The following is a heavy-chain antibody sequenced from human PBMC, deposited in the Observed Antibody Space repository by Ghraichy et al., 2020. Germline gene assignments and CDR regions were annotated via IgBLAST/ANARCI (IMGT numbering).Heavy chain of an antibody. D-gene: IGHD3-16*02. CDR2: ISYDGSNK. CDR1: GFTFSSYA. Sequence: GGSLRLSCAASGFTFSSYAMHWVRQAPGKGLEWVAVISYDGSNKYYADSVKGRFTISRDNSKNTLYLQMNSLRAEDTAVYYCARDTFGGVISNWGQGTLVTVSS. CDR3: ARDTFGGVISN. J-gene: IGHJ4*02. V-gene: IGHV3-30-3*01.